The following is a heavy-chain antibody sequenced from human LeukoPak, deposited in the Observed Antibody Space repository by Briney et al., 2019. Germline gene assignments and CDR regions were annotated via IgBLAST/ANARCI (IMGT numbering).Heavy chain of an antibody. CDR3: AKDQIGKWLRAGGEDY. CDR1: GFTFSSYG. J-gene: IGHJ4*02. Sequence: GGSLRLSCAASGFTFSSYGMHWVRQAPGKGLEWVAFIRYDGSNKYYADSVKGRFTISRDNSKNTLYLQMNSLRAEDTAVYYCAKDQIGKWLRAGGEDYWGQGTLVTASS. CDR2: IRYDGSNK. V-gene: IGHV3-30*02. D-gene: IGHD5-12*01.